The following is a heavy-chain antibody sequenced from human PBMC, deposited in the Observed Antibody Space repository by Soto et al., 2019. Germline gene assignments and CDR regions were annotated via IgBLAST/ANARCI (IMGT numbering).Heavy chain of an antibody. Sequence: QLRLQESGSGLLKPSQTLSLTCAVSGGSVSSGDFSWCWIRQPTGKGLEWVGYIYHTGTTYYHPYLKRRLTISLDRSNNEVSMKLASVTAADSVVYFCARSRSWDGLDLWSLAAPVTVS. CDR2: IYHTGTT. J-gene: IGHJ3*01. CDR3: ARSRSWDGLDL. V-gene: IGHV4-30-2*01. D-gene: IGHD3-10*01. CDR1: GGSVSSGDFS.